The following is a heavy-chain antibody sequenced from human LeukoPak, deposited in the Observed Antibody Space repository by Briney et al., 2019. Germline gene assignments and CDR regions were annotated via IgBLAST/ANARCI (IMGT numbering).Heavy chain of an antibody. D-gene: IGHD3-22*01. CDR3: ARTNGYYDY. CDR2: ISGSGGNT. CDR1: GFTFSSYG. Sequence: PGGSLRLSCAAPGFTFSSYGMSWVRQAPGKGLEWVSSISGSGGNTYYADSVKGRFTISRDNSKSTVYLQMNSLRAEDTAVYHCARTNGYYDYWGQGTLVTVSS. J-gene: IGHJ4*02. V-gene: IGHV3-23*01.